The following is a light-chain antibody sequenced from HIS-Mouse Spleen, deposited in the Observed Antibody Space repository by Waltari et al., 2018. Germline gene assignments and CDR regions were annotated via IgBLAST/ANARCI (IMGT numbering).Light chain of an antibody. CDR3: CSYAGSYTYV. J-gene: IGLJ1*01. CDR1: SSEVGRYNY. Sequence: QSALTQPRSVSGSPGQSVTISCTGTSSEVGRYNYVSWYQQHPGKAPKPMIYDVSKRPSGVPDRFSGSKSGNTASLTISGLQAEDEADYYCCSYAGSYTYVFGTGTKVTVL. CDR2: DVS. V-gene: IGLV2-11*01.